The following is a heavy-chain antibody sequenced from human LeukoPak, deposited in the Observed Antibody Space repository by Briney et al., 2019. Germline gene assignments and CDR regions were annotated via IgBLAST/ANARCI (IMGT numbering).Heavy chain of an antibody. D-gene: IGHD3-22*01. CDR3: ARTVNYYDSSGYGY. J-gene: IGHJ4*02. V-gene: IGHV4-39*07. CDR1: GGSISSSSYY. CDR2: IYYSGST. Sequence: KPSETLSLTCTVSGGSISSSSYYWGWIRQPPGKGLEWIGSIYYSGSTNYNPSLKSRVTISVDTSKNQFSLKLSSVTAADTAVYYCARTVNYYDSSGYGYWGQGTLVTVSS.